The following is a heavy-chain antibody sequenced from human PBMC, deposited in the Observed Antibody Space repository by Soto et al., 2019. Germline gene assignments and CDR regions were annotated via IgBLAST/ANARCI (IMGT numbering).Heavy chain of an antibody. CDR1: GFTVSSNY. J-gene: IGHJ4*02. Sequence: VQLVESGGGLVQPGGSLRLSCAASGFTVSSNYMSWVRQAPGKGLEWVSVIYSGGSTYYADSVKGRFTISRDNSKNTLYLQMNSLRAEDTAVYYCARSVRGVRVFLDYWGQGTLVTVSS. CDR2: IYSGGST. V-gene: IGHV3-66*01. CDR3: ARSVRGVRVFLDY. D-gene: IGHD3-10*01.